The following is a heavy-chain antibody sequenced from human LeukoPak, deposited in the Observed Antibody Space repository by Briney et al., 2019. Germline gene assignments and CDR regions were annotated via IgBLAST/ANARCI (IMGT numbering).Heavy chain of an antibody. J-gene: IGHJ4*02. CDR1: GFTFSSYG. V-gene: IGHV3-33*01. CDR2: IWYDEENT. CDR3: ARGSTMMTTWPEF. Sequence: PGRSLRLSCATSGFTFSSYGIHWVRQAPGKGLEWVAVIWYDEENTYYGDSVKGRFTISRDNSKKTLCLQMNSLRAEDTAVYYCARGSTMMTTWPEFWGQGTLVTVSS. D-gene: IGHD3-22*01.